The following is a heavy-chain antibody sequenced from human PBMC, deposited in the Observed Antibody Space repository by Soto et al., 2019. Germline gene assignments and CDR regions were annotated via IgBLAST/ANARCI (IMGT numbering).Heavy chain of an antibody. V-gene: IGHV3-7*03. D-gene: IGHD2-21*01. J-gene: IGHJ6*02. CDR2: IKQDGSEK. Sequence: EVQLVESGGGLVQPGGSLRLSCAASGFTFSSYWMSWVRQAPGKGLEWVAYIKQDGSEKYYVDSVKGRYTISRDNAKNALYLQMNRLRAEDTAVYYCARVEVGYYCYYYGMDVWGQVTTVTVSS. CDR3: ARVEVGYYCYYYGMDV. CDR1: GFTFSSYW.